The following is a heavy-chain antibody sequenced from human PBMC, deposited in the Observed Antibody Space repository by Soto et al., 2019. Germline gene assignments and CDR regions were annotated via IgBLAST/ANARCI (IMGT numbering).Heavy chain of an antibody. CDR3: AKERQQQLGVWYYYYYYMDV. D-gene: IGHD6-13*01. J-gene: IGHJ6*03. V-gene: IGHV3-30*18. Sequence: QVQLVESGGGVVQPGRSLRLSCAASGFTFSSYGMHWVRQAPGKGLEWVAVISYDGSNKYYADSVKGRFTISRDNSKNTLYLQMNSLRAEDTAVYYCAKERQQQLGVWYYYYYYMDVWGKGTTVTVSS. CDR1: GFTFSSYG. CDR2: ISYDGSNK.